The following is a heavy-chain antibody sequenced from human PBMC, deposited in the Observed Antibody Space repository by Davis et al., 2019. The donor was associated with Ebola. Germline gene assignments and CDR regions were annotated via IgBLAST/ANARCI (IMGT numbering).Heavy chain of an antibody. Sequence: GESLKISCAASGFTFSSYSMNWVRQAPGKGLEWVSYISSSSSTIYYADSVKGRFTISRDNAKNSLYLQMNSLRDEDTAVYYCARGRFLRAWWYFDLWGRGTLVTVSS. V-gene: IGHV3-48*02. CDR1: GFTFSSYS. CDR2: ISSSSSTI. J-gene: IGHJ2*01. D-gene: IGHD2/OR15-2a*01. CDR3: ARGRFLRAWWYFDL.